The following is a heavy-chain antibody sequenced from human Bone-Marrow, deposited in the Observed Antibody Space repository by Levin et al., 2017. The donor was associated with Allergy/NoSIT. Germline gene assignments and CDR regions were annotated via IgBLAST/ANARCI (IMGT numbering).Heavy chain of an antibody. V-gene: IGHV4-30-4*01. J-gene: IGHJ3*02. CDR1: GGSINSSDYY. CDR2: ISYSGST. D-gene: IGHD3-10*01. Sequence: SSETLSLTCTVSGGSINSSDYYWSWIRQPPGKGLEWIGYISYSGSTYFNPSLKSRVTISVDTSKNQFSLKLRSVTAADTAVYYCARDPSSYYGSGSRLDALDIWGQGTMVTVS. CDR3: ARDPSSYYGSGSRLDALDI.